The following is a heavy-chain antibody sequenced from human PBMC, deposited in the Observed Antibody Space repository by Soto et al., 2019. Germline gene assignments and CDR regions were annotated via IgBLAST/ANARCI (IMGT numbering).Heavy chain of an antibody. Sequence: QVQLVQSGAEVKKPGSSVKVSCKASGGTFSSYAISWVRQAPGLGLEWMGGIIPIFGTANYAQKFQGRVTITADASTNTAFMEPSRLRSEDTALYYCARTDSYFYGMDVWGQGTTVTVSS. CDR2: IIPIFGTA. V-gene: IGHV1-69*12. J-gene: IGHJ6*02. CDR3: ARTDSYFYGMDV. CDR1: GGTFSSYA.